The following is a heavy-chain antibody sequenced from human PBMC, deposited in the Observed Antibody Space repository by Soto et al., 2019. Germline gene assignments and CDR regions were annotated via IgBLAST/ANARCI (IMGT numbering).Heavy chain of an antibody. Sequence: EVQLVESGGGLVQPGGSLRLSCVASGFTFSNYEMTWVHQAPGRGLEWVSYISSSGSTIYKADSVKGRFTVSRDNAKNSLYVQINSLRAEDTGVYYCARGFDGFDIWGQGTVVTVSS. CDR2: ISSSGSTI. V-gene: IGHV3-48*03. CDR1: GFTFSNYE. CDR3: ARGFDGFDI. J-gene: IGHJ3*02. D-gene: IGHD3-10*01.